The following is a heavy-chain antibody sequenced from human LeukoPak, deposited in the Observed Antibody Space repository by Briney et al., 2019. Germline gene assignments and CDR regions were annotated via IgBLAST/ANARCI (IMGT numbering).Heavy chain of an antibody. J-gene: IGHJ4*02. CDR3: AIDVQGYYYGSGSFPYYFDY. CDR1: GCSISSYY. Sequence: SETLSLTCTVSGCSISSYYWSWIRQPPGKGLEWIGSIYYSGGTNYNPSLKSRVTISVDTSKSQFSQKLSSVTAADTAVYYCAIDVQGYYYGSGSFPYYFDYWGQGTLVTVSS. D-gene: IGHD3-10*01. CDR2: IYYSGGT. V-gene: IGHV4-59*12.